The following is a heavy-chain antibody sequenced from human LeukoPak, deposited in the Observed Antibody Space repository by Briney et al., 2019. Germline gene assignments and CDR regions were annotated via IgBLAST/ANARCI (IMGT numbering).Heavy chain of an antibody. V-gene: IGHV3-30*18. J-gene: IGHJ3*02. CDR2: ISYDGSNK. D-gene: IGHD2/OR15-2a*01. CDR3: AKGDIPNSSSKMAFDI. CDR1: GFTFSSYG. Sequence: PGRSLRLSCAASGFTFSSYGMHWVRQAPGKGLEWVAVISYDGSNKYYADSVKGRFTISRDNSKNTLYLQMNSLRAEDTAVYYCAKGDIPNSSSKMAFDIWGQGTMVTVSS.